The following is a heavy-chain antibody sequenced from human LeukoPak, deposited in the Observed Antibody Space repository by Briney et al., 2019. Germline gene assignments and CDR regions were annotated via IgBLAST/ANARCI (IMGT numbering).Heavy chain of an antibody. V-gene: IGHV4-59*08. Sequence: PGGSLRLSCAASGFTFSSYAMSWVRQAPGKELECIGYIHYSGSTNYNPSLKSRVTISIDTSKNQFSLKLNSVTAADTAVYYCARRGLNRQNFDYWGQGTLVTVSS. CDR3: ARRGLNRQNFDY. CDR2: IHYSGST. D-gene: IGHD3-16*01. J-gene: IGHJ4*02. CDR1: GFTFSSYA.